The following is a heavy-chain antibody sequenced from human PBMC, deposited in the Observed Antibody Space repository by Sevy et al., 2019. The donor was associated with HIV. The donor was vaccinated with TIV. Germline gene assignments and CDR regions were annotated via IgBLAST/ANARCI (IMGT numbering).Heavy chain of an antibody. D-gene: IGHD2-2*01. CDR3: AKTYCSSTSCYAVAGQYYHYYYGMDV. J-gene: IGHJ6*02. CDR2: ISFDGSKK. CDR1: GFTFNGYG. Sequence: GGSLRLSCAASGFTFNGYGMHWVRQAPGKGLEWMAVISFDGSKKYYADSVKGRFTISRDNSKNTLLLQMNSLRPEDTAVYYCAKTYCSSTSCYAVAGQYYHYYYGMDVWGQGTTVTVSS. V-gene: IGHV3-30*18.